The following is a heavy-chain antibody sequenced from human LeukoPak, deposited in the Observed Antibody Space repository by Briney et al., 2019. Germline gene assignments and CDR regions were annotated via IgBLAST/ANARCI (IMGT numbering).Heavy chain of an antibody. CDR1: GYPFSSYS. CDR2: ISVSGGVR. V-gene: IGHV3-48*02. Sequence: GGSLRLSCVASGYPFSSYSMNWIRQAPGKGLEWVSYISVSGGVRSYADSVKGRFTISRDDARNSLYLQMNSLKDEDTAVYYCARHVRYYYDSSGYYSHYYYYYGMDVWGQGTTVTVSS. CDR3: ARHVRYYYDSSGYYSHYYYYYGMDV. J-gene: IGHJ6*02. D-gene: IGHD3-22*01.